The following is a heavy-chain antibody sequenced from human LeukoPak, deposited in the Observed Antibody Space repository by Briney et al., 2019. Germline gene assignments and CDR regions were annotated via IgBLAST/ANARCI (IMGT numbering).Heavy chain of an antibody. V-gene: IGHV3-23*01. Sequence: PGGSLRLSCAASGFTFTTYALSWFRQAPGKGLECLSTISNTGDNTYFADSVKGRFTISRDNSKNLVYLHMNSLRAEDTAVYYCAKSHSVAQRGYFDYWGQGTLVTVSS. CDR3: AKSHSVAQRGYFDY. J-gene: IGHJ4*02. D-gene: IGHD2-15*01. CDR2: ISNTGDNT. CDR1: GFTFTTYA.